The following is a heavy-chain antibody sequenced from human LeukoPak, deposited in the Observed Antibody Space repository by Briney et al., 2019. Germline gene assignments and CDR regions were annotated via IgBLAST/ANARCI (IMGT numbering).Heavy chain of an antibody. V-gene: IGHV1-46*01. Sequence: ASVKVSCKPSEYTFTNYYMHWVRQAPGQGLEWMGIINPSGGSTTYAQKFQGRVTMTRDTSTRTLYMELSSLRSDDTAVYYCARGDPFDYWGQGTLVTVSS. CDR2: INPSGGST. CDR3: ARGDPFDY. CDR1: EYTFTNYY. J-gene: IGHJ4*02.